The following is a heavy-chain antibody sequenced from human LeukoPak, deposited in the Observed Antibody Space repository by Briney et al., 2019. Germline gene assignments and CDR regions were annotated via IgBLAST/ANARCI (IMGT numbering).Heavy chain of an antibody. J-gene: IGHJ4*02. Sequence: PGGSLRLSCAASGFTFSSYAMSWVRQAPGKGLEWVSAISGSGGSTYYADSVKGRFTISRDNSKNTLYLQMNSLRAEDTAVYYCAKDSGSGYSYGYFDYWDQGTLVTVSS. CDR2: ISGSGGST. V-gene: IGHV3-23*01. CDR1: GFTFSSYA. D-gene: IGHD5-18*01. CDR3: AKDSGSGYSYGYFDY.